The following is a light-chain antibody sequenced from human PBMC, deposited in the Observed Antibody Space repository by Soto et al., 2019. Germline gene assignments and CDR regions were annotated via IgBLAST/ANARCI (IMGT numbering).Light chain of an antibody. J-gene: IGLJ1*01. Sequence: QSVLAQPASVSGSPGQSITISCTGTSSDVGGYNYVSWYQHHPGKAPKLMIYDVSNRPSGVSNRFSGSKSGNTASLIISGLQAEDEADYYCSSYTSSSTLSTNVFGTGTKVTV. CDR1: SSDVGGYNY. CDR3: SSYTSSSTLSTNV. CDR2: DVS. V-gene: IGLV2-14*03.